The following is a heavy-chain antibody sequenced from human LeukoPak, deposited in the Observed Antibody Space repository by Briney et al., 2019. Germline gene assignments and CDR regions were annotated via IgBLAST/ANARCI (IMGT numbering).Heavy chain of an antibody. CDR1: GFSFSSYG. V-gene: IGHV3-30*02. J-gene: IGHJ4*02. D-gene: IGHD1-14*01. Sequence: GGSLRLSCAASGFSFSSYGMHWVRQAPGKGLEWVAFIRYDGSHKYYADSVKGRFTISRDNAKNSLYLQLNSLRADDTAVYYCARGTLNIPGQQGAFDYWGQGTLVTVSS. CDR3: ARGTLNIPGQQGAFDY. CDR2: IRYDGSHK.